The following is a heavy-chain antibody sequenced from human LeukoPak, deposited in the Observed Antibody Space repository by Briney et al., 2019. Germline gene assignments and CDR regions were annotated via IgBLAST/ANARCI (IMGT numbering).Heavy chain of an antibody. V-gene: IGHV5-51*01. CDR2: IYPGDSDT. D-gene: IGHD2-21*01. J-gene: IGHJ3*02. Sequence: GESLKISCKGSGYSFTSYWIGWVRQMPGKGLEWMGIIYPGDSDTRYSPSFQGQVTISADKSISTAYLQWSSLKASDTAMYYCASLYCGGDCFYAFDIWGQGTMVTVSS. CDR3: ASLYCGGDCFYAFDI. CDR1: GYSFTSYW.